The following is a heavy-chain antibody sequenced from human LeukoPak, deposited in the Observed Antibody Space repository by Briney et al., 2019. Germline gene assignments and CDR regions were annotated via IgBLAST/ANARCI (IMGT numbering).Heavy chain of an antibody. Sequence: GGSLRLSCAASGFTFSSYGMHWVRQAPGKGLEWVAVISYDGSNKYYADSVKGRFTISRDNSKNTLYLQMNSLRAEDTAVYYCARGFTITIFGVVPGGAFDIWGQGTMVTVSS. CDR1: GFTFSSYG. CDR2: ISYDGSNK. J-gene: IGHJ3*02. D-gene: IGHD3-3*01. V-gene: IGHV3-30*19. CDR3: ARGFTITIFGVVPGGAFDI.